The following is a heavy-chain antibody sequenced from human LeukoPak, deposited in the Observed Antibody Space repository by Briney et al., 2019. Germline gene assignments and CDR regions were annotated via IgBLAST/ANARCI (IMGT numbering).Heavy chain of an antibody. CDR1: GGSFSDYY. D-gene: IGHD4-17*01. CDR3: ARTTVTTPFDY. Sequence: SETLSLTCAVYGGSFSDYYWSWIRQPPGKGLEWIGEINHSGSTNYNPSLKSRVTISVDTSKNQFSLKLSSVTAADTAVYYCARTTVTTPFDYWGQGTLVTVSS. V-gene: IGHV4-34*01. J-gene: IGHJ4*02. CDR2: INHSGST.